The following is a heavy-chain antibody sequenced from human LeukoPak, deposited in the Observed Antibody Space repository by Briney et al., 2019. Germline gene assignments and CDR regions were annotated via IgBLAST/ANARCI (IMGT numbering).Heavy chain of an antibody. CDR3: ARDPPTFDAFGI. D-gene: IGHD3-16*01. J-gene: IGHJ3*02. CDR2: INHSGST. CDR1: GGSFSGYY. Sequence: PSETLSLTCAVYGGSFSGYYWSWIRQPPGKGLEWIGEINHSGSTNYNPSLKSRVTISVDTSKNQFSLKLSSVTAADTAVYYCARDPPTFDAFGIWGQGTMVTVSS. V-gene: IGHV4-34*01.